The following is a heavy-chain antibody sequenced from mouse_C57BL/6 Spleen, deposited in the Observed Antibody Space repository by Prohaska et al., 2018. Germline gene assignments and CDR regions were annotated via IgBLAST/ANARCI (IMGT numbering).Heavy chain of an antibody. CDR1: GFTFSNYW. CDR2: IRLKSDNDAT. V-gene: IGHV6-3*01. Sequence: EVKLEESGGGLVHPGGSMKLSCVASGFTFSNYWMNWFRQSPDKGLEWVAQIRLKSDNDATNYAEYVKGRFTISRDDSKSSVYLQMNNLRAEDTGIYYCTGPDSSLGDWGQGTTLTGSS. CDR3: TGPDSSLGD. D-gene: IGHD1-1*01. J-gene: IGHJ2*01.